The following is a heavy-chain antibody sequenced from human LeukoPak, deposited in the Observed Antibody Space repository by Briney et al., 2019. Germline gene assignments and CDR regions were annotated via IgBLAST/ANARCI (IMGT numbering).Heavy chain of an antibody. J-gene: IGHJ6*04. V-gene: IGHV3-66*01. CDR2: IYTGGST. CDR3: AELGITMIGGV. D-gene: IGHD3-10*02. CDR1: GFTFSSYG. Sequence: GGTLRLSCAASGFTFSSYGMSWVRQAPGKGLEWVSIIYTGGSTYYADSVKGRFTISRDNSKNTLYLQMNSLRAEDTAVYYCAELGITMIGGVWGKGTTVTISS.